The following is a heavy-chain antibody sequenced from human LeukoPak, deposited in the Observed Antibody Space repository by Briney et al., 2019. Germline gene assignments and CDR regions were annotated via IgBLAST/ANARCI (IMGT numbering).Heavy chain of an antibody. CDR2: FDPEDGET. Sequence: GASVKVSCKVSGYTLTELSMHWVRQAPGKGLEWTGGFDPEDGETIYAQKFQGRVTMTEDTSTDTAYMELSSLRSEDTAVYHCAREAMYSYGNNFDYWGQGTLVTVSS. CDR1: GYTLTELS. V-gene: IGHV1-24*01. D-gene: IGHD5-18*01. J-gene: IGHJ4*02. CDR3: AREAMYSYGNNFDY.